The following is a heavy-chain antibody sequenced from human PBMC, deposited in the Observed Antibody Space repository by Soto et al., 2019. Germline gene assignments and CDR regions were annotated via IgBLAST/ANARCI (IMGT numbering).Heavy chain of an antibody. V-gene: IGHV1-69*13. CDR1: GYTFTSYF. CDR2: IIPIFGTA. Sequence: ASVKVSCKASGYTFTSYFMHWVRQAPGQGLEWMGEIIPIFGTANYAQKFQGRVTITADESTSTAYMELSSLRSEDTAVYYCARDRGPSSGYYPYWFDPWGRGTLVTVSS. J-gene: IGHJ5*02. CDR3: ARDRGPSSGYYPYWFDP. D-gene: IGHD3-22*01.